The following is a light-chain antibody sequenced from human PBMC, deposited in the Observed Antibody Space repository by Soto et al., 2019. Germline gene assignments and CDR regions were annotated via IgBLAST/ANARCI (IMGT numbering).Light chain of an antibody. CDR3: MQATELRT. CDR1: QSLVHSDGNTY. J-gene: IGKJ1*01. V-gene: IGKV2-24*01. CDR2: QVS. Sequence: DIVLTQTPLSSLVTLGQPASISCRSSQSLVHSDGNTYLSWVHQRPGQPPRLLIYQVSKRFSGVPDRYSGSGAGTQFTLKISRVESEDVGIYYCMQATELRTFGQGTKVEIK.